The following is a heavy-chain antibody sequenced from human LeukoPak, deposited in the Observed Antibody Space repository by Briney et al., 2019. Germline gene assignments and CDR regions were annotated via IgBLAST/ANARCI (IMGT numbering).Heavy chain of an antibody. D-gene: IGHD2-21*01. Sequence: SETLSLTCAVSGGSISSSNWWSWVRQPPGKGLEWIGEIYHSGSTNYNPSLKSRVTISLDTSKKQFSLKLSSVTAADTAVYYCAGPSDYYFDYWGQGTLVTVSS. CDR1: GGSISSSNW. J-gene: IGHJ4*02. CDR2: IYHSGST. V-gene: IGHV4-4*02. CDR3: AGPSDYYFDY.